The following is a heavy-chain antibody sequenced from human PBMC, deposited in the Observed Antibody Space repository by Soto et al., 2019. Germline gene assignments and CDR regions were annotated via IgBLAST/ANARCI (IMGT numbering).Heavy chain of an antibody. CDR3: TVRSQLLRYYYYYGMDV. Sequence: ASVKVSCKASGGTFSSYAISWVRQAPGQGLEWMGGIIPIFGTANYAQKFQGRVTITADESTSTAYMELSSLRSEDTAVYYCTVRSQLLRYYYYYGMDVWGQGTTVTVSS. J-gene: IGHJ6*02. CDR1: GGTFSSYA. CDR2: IIPIFGTA. V-gene: IGHV1-69*13. D-gene: IGHD2-2*01.